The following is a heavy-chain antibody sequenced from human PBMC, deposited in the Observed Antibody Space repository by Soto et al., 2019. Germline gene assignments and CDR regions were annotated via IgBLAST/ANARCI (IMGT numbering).Heavy chain of an antibody. D-gene: IGHD2-2*01. CDR3: ARGGGSTKVDY. J-gene: IGHJ4*02. CDR1: GGSITSSGYY. V-gene: IGHV4-31*03. CDR2: TSNSGST. Sequence: QVQLQESGPGLVKPSQTLSLTCTVSGGSITSSGYYWSWIRQHPGEGLEWIGFTSNSGSTSYNPSLKSRVTRSVDTSSNQFSLNLKSVTGADTAVYYCARGGGSTKVDYWGQGTLVTVSS.